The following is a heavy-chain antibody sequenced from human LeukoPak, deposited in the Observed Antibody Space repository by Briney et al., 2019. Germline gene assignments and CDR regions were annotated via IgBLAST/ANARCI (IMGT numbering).Heavy chain of an antibody. CDR2: ISGSGGST. CDR1: GFTFSSYG. Sequence: GGSLRLSCAASGFTFSSYGMSWVRQTPGKGLEWVSEISGSGGSTYYADSVKGRFAISRDNSKNTLYLQMNSLRVEDTAVYYCAKPGRSFTSGYWGQGTLVTVSS. V-gene: IGHV3-23*01. CDR3: AKPGRSFTSGY. D-gene: IGHD3-10*01. J-gene: IGHJ4*02.